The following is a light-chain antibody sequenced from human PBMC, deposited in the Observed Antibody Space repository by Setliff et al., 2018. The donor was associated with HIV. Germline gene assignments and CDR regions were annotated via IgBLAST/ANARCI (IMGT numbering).Light chain of an antibody. Sequence: QSVLTQPPSASGSPGQSVTISCTGTSSDVGDYNYVSWYQQHPGKAPKLMIYEITKRPSVVPDRFSGSKSGNTASLTVSGLQAEAEADYSCSSYASSNSYVFGTWTTVTVL. CDR2: EIT. CDR3: SSYASSNSYV. V-gene: IGLV2-8*01. J-gene: IGLJ1*01. CDR1: SSDVGDYNY.